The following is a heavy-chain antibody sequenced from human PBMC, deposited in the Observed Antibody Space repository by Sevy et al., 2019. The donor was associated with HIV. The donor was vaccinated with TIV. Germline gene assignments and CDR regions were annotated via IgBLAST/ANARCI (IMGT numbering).Heavy chain of an antibody. CDR2: ISGSGGST. J-gene: IGHJ4*02. D-gene: IGHD3-3*01. CDR3: AKVSNFGVVIKAYYFDY. CDR1: GFTFSSYA. V-gene: IGHV3-23*01. Sequence: GGSLRLSCAASGFTFSSYARSWVRQAPGKGLEWVSAISGSGGSTYYADSVKGRFTISRDNSKNTLYLQMNSLRAEDTAVYYCAKVSNFGVVIKAYYFDYWGQGTLVTVSS.